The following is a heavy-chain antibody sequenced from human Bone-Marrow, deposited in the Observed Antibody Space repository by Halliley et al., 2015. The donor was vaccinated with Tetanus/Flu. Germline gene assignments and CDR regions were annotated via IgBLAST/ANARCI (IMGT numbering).Heavy chain of an antibody. V-gene: IGHV1-18*04. J-gene: IGHJ6*02. Sequence: QLVQSGAEVKKPGASVKVSCKAAGYTLSTHGISRVRQAPGQGLEWLGVVNGYGGETNYAQKVQGRVSMTTDTSTGTAYMELRSLISDDTAVYYCARDIHYSLDVWGQGTTVTVSS. D-gene: IGHD2-21*01. CDR2: VNGYGGET. CDR1: GYTLSTHG. CDR3: ARDIHYSLDV.